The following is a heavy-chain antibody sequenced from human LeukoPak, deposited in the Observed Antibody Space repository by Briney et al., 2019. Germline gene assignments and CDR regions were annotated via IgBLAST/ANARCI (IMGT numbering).Heavy chain of an antibody. J-gene: IGHJ6*03. CDR1: GFTFSSYA. V-gene: IGHV3-20*04. CDR3: VRETPIAVAGTIYFYFYMDV. D-gene: IGHD6-19*01. Sequence: GSLRLSCAASGFTFSSYAMNWVRQAPGKGLEWVSGINWNGGSTTYADSVRGRFTISRDNAKNSLYLQMSSLRAEDTALYYCVRETPIAVAGTIYFYFYMDVWGKGTTVTVSS. CDR2: INWNGGST.